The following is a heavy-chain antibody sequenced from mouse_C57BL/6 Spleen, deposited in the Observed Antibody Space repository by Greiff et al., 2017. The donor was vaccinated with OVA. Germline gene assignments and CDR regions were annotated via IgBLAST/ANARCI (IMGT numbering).Heavy chain of an antibody. Sequence: QVQLQQSGAELARPGASVKLSCKASGYTFTSYGISWVKQRTGQGLEWIGEIYPRSGNTYYNEKFKGKATLTADKSSSTAYMELRSLTSEDSAVYFCAPVTTVVATRYFDVWGTGTTVTVSS. V-gene: IGHV1-81*01. CDR2: IYPRSGNT. J-gene: IGHJ1*03. D-gene: IGHD1-1*01. CDR3: APVTTVVATRYFDV. CDR1: GYTFTSYG.